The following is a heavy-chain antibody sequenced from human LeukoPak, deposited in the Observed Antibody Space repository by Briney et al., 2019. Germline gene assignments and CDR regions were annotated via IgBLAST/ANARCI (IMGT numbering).Heavy chain of an antibody. CDR1: GCTFTSYG. Sequence: ASVKVSCKASGCTFTSYGISWVRQAPGQGLEWMGWISAYNGNTNYAQKLQGRVTMTTDTSTSTAYMELRSLRSDDTAVYYCARDGAQGVIIPKYNWFDPWGQGTLVTVSS. CDR3: ARDGAQGVIIPKYNWFDP. J-gene: IGHJ5*02. D-gene: IGHD3-10*01. CDR2: ISAYNGNT. V-gene: IGHV1-18*01.